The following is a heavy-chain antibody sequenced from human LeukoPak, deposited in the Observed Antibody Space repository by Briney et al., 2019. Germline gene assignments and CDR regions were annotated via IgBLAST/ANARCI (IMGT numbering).Heavy chain of an antibody. CDR2: MNPNSGNT. CDR1: GYTFTSYD. Sequence: ASVKVSCKASGYTFTSYDINWVRQATGQGLEWMGWMNPNSGNTGYAQKFQGRATMTRNTSISTAYMELSSLRSEDTAVYYCARVGSASGYDYGYWGQGTLVTVSS. V-gene: IGHV1-8*01. CDR3: ARVGSASGYDYGY. J-gene: IGHJ4*02. D-gene: IGHD5-12*01.